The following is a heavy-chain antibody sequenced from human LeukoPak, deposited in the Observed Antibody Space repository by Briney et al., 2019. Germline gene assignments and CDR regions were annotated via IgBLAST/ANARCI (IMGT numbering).Heavy chain of an antibody. Sequence: GGSLRLSCAASGFTFSDYYMSWIRQAPGKGLEWVSYISSSGSTIYYADSVKGRFTVSRDNAENSLFLQMSSLRVEDTAVYYCARVSSSGYGVSSGLFYWGQGTLVTVSS. D-gene: IGHD5-18*01. CDR3: ARVSSSGYGVSSGLFY. J-gene: IGHJ4*02. V-gene: IGHV3-11*01. CDR1: GFTFSDYY. CDR2: ISSSGSTI.